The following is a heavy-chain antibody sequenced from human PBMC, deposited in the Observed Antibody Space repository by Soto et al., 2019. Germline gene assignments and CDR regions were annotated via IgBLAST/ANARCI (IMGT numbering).Heavy chain of an antibody. CDR2: IDPDGSDT. CDR1: GLAFSGLA. J-gene: IGHJ4*02. V-gene: IGHV3-74*01. CDR3: ATMAGTFPY. D-gene: IGHD6-19*01. Sequence: WVSLRLSCAASGLAFSGLAMRWVRQAPGKGLVWVSRIDPDGSDTTCADSVKGRFTISRDNAKNIVYLQMSSLRAEDTALYYCATMAGTFPYWGQGTLVTVSS.